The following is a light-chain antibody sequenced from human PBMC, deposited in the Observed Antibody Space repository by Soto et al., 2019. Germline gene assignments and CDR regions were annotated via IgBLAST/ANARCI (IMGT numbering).Light chain of an antibody. J-gene: IGLJ2*01. CDR3: STYTSTTPLGV. CDR2: GVS. CDR1: SSDVRSYNY. V-gene: IGLV2-14*01. Sequence: QSALTQPASVAGSPGQSITISCTGISSDVRSYNYVSWYQHHPGQAPKLLVYGVSNRPSGVSNRFSGSKSANTASLTISGLQAEDEADYYCSTYTSTTPLGVFGGGTQLPVL.